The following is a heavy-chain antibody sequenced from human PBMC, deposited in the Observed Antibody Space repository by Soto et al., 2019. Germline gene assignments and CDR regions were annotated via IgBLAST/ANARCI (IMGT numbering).Heavy chain of an antibody. CDR1: GYTFTSYY. V-gene: IGHV1-46*01. D-gene: IGHD2-15*01. CDR2: INPSGGST. CDR3: AREGYCSGGSCYGDYYYYGMDV. Sequence: GASVKVSCKASGYTFTSYYMHWVRQAPGQGLEWMGIINPSGGSTSYAQKFQGRVTMTRDTSTSTVYMELSSLRSEDTAVYYCAREGYCSGGSCYGDYYYYGMDVWGQGTTVTVSS. J-gene: IGHJ6*02.